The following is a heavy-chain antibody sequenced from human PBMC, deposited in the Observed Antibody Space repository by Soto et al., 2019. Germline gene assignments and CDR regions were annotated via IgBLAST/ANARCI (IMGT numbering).Heavy chain of an antibody. CDR2: IYYSGST. CDR3: ARGEGWFRGVWNYYYYYGMDV. J-gene: IGHJ6*02. V-gene: IGHV4-59*01. Sequence: ASETLSLTCTVSGGSISSYYWSWIRQPPGKGLEWIGYIYYSGSTNYNPSLKSRVTISVDTSKNQFSLKLSSVTAADTAVYYCARGEGWFRGVWNYYYYYGMDVWGQGTTVTVS. D-gene: IGHD6-19*01. CDR1: GGSISSYY.